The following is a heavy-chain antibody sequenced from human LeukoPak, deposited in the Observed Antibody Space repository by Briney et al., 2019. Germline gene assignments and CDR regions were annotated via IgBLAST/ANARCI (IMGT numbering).Heavy chain of an antibody. J-gene: IGHJ6*02. CDR1: GFNFNTYW. D-gene: IGHD6-19*01. V-gene: IGHV3-74*01. Sequence: PGGSLRLSCVTSGFNFNTYWIHWVRQGPGKGLVWVSLICANGTTTTYADSVTGRVTVSRDNTRNTLYLQMNGLRAEDAAVYYCARGLAGAYRIMYVWGQGTTVTVS. CDR2: ICANGTTT. CDR3: ARGLAGAYRIMYV.